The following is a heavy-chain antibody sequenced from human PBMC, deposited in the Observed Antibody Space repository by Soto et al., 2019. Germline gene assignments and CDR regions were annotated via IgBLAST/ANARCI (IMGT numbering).Heavy chain of an antibody. CDR1: GGSISSGDYS. CDR2: IYYSGST. Sequence: QVQLQESGPGLVKPSQTLSLTCTVSGGSISSGDYSWSWIRQPPGKGLEWIGYIYYSGSTYYNPSLKSRVTISVDTSKNQFSLKLSSVTAADTAVYYCARDYAPYGSGSYPDYWGQGTLVTVSS. V-gene: IGHV4-30-4*01. J-gene: IGHJ4*02. CDR3: ARDYAPYGSGSYPDY. D-gene: IGHD3-10*01.